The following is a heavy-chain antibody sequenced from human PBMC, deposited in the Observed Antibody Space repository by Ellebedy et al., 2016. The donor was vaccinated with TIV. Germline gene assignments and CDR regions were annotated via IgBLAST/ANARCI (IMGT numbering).Heavy chain of an antibody. J-gene: IGHJ5*02. V-gene: IGHV6-1*01. Sequence: MPSETLSLTCAISGDSVSSKSAAWNWFRQSPSRGLEWLGRTYYNSNWYNDYAKSVKSRVTINPDTSKNQFSLHLSSVTPEDTAVYYCAKDSTLNWFDPWGQGTLVTVSS. CDR1: GDSVSSKSAA. CDR3: AKDSTLNWFDP. D-gene: IGHD2-15*01. CDR2: TYYNSNWYN.